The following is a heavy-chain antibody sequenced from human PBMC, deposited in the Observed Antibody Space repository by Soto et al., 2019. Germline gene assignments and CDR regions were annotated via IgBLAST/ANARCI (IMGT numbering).Heavy chain of an antibody. V-gene: IGHV3-21*01. J-gene: IGHJ4*02. CDR1: GFTFSTYS. D-gene: IGHD3-22*01. CDR2: ISSSSSYI. Sequence: PGGSLRLSCADSGFTFSTYSMNWVRQAPGKGLEWVSFISSSSSYIYYADSVKGRFTISRDNAKNSLYLQMNSLRAEDTAAYYCARDPRPSYESSGYYVSAYWGQGTLVTVSS. CDR3: ARDPRPSYESSGYYVSAY.